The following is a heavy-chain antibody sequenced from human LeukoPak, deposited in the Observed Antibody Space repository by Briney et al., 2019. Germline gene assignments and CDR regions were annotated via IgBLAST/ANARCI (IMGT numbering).Heavy chain of an antibody. CDR3: AREGDGYNQFDY. J-gene: IGHJ4*02. Sequence: PGGSLRLSCAASGFTFSSYEMNWVRQAPGKGLEWVSYISSGGNTIYYADSVKGRFTISRDNAKKSPFLQMNSLGADDTAVYFCAREGDGYNQFDYWGQGTLVTVSS. V-gene: IGHV3-48*03. CDR1: GFTFSSYE. D-gene: IGHD5-24*01. CDR2: ISSGGNTI.